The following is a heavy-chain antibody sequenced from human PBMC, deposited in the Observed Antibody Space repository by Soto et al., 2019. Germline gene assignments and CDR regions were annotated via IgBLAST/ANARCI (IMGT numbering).Heavy chain of an antibody. CDR3: ARDLPSTVSGSYYDKFDY. CDR1: GFTFSSYS. V-gene: IGHV3-48*02. CDR2: ISSSSSTI. J-gene: IGHJ4*02. D-gene: IGHD3-10*01. Sequence: GGSLRLSCAASGFTFSSYSMNWVRQAPGKGLEWVSYISSSSSTIYYADSVKGRFTISRDNAKNSLYLQMNSLRDEGTAVYYCARDLPSTVSGSYYDKFDYWGQGTPVTRSS.